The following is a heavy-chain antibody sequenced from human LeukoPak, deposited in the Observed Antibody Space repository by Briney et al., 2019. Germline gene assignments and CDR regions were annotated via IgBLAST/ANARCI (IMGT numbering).Heavy chain of an antibody. D-gene: IGHD2-15*01. CDR2: ISGSGGST. Sequence: GGSLRLSCAASGFTFSSYAMSWVRQAPGKGLEWVSAISGSGGSTYYADSVKGRFTISGDNSKNTLYLQMNSLRAKDTAVYYCAKDEEFSKGGVYCSGGSCYGDVDYWGQGTLVTVSS. CDR3: AKDEEFSKGGVYCSGGSCYGDVDY. J-gene: IGHJ4*02. V-gene: IGHV3-23*01. CDR1: GFTFSSYA.